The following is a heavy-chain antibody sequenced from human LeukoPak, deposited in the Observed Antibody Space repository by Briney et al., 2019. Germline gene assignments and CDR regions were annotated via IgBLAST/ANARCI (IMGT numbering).Heavy chain of an antibody. CDR3: ARGAPDCSSTSCPMGNWFDP. CDR2: IYPGDSDT. Sequence: GESLKISCKGSGYSFTSYWSGWVRQMPGKGLEWMGIIYPGDSDTRYSPSFQGHVTISADKSISTAYRQSSSLNASDTAMYYCARGAPDCSSTSCPMGNWFDPWGQGTLVTVSP. CDR1: GYSFTSYW. D-gene: IGHD2-2*01. J-gene: IGHJ5*02. V-gene: IGHV5-51*01.